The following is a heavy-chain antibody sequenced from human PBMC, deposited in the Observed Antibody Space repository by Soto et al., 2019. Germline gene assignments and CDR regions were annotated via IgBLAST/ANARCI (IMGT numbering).Heavy chain of an antibody. CDR1: GFTFSTYS. J-gene: IGHJ6*02. CDR3: ARDLTFPATRRGMDV. Sequence: EVQLVESGGGLVQPGGSLRLSCAASGFTFSTYSLNWVRQAPEKGLEWVSYISSPSSSIYYADSIKGRFTISRDNAKNSLYLQMNSLRDEDTAVYYCARDLTFPATRRGMDVWGQGTTVTVSS. V-gene: IGHV3-48*02. CDR2: ISSPSSSI.